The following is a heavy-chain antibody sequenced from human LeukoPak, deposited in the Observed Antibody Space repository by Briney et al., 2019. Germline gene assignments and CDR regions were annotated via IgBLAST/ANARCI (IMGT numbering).Heavy chain of an antibody. J-gene: IGHJ4*02. CDR2: ISAYNGNT. D-gene: IGHD3-9*01. CDR1: GYTFTSYG. Sequence: GASVKVSCKASGYTFTSYGISWVRQAPGQGLEWMGWISAYNGNTNYAQKLQGRVTMTTDTSTSTAYMELRSLRSDDTAVYYRARDKGYDILTGYEKFDYWGQGTLVTVSS. CDR3: ARDKGYDILTGYEKFDY. V-gene: IGHV1-18*04.